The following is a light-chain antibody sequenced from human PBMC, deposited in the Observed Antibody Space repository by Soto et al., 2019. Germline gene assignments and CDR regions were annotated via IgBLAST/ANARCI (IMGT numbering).Light chain of an antibody. J-gene: IGLJ3*02. Sequence: QLVLTQPPSVSGAPGQRVTISCTGSSSNIGAGYDVHWYQQLPGTAPKLLIYGNNNRPSGVPDRFSGSKSGTSASLAITGLQPEDEADYYCQSYDSSLSGVFGGGTQLTVL. CDR1: SSNIGAGYD. V-gene: IGLV1-40*01. CDR3: QSYDSSLSGV. CDR2: GNN.